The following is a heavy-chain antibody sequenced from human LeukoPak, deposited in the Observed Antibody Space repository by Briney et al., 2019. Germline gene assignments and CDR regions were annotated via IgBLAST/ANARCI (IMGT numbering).Heavy chain of an antibody. CDR2: VYYSGSI. Sequence: SETLSLTCTVSGGSISRSSYYWGWIRQPPGKGLEWIGAVYYSGSIYYNPSLKSRVIISVDTSKNQFPLKLSSVTAADTAVYYCARLPITMFRDASFDIWGQGTMVTVSS. J-gene: IGHJ3*02. CDR3: ARLPITMFRDASFDI. V-gene: IGHV4-39*01. D-gene: IGHD3-10*01. CDR1: GGSISRSSYY.